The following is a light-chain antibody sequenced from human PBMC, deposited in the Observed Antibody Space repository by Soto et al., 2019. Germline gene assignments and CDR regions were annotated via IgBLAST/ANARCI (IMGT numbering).Light chain of an antibody. J-gene: IGKJ1*01. Sequence: EIVLTRSPGTLSLSPGERATLYGRASQSVSSIYLAWYQQKPGQAPRLLIYGASTRATGIPARFSGSGSGTDFTLTISRLEPEDFAVYYCQQYGSSPTTFGQGTKVDI. CDR2: GAS. V-gene: IGKV3-20*01. CDR1: QSVSSIY. CDR3: QQYGSSPTT.